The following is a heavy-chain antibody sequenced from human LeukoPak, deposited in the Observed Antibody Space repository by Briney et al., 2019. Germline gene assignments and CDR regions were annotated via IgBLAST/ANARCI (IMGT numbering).Heavy chain of an antibody. J-gene: IGHJ2*01. V-gene: IGHV5-51*01. D-gene: IGHD2-15*01. CDR1: GYSFTSYW. CDR2: IYPGDSDT. Sequence: GESLKISCKGSGYSFTSYWIGWVRQMPGKGLEWMGIIYPGDSDTRYSPSFQGQVTISADKSITTAYLQWSSLKASDTAMYYCARLLPDSVRYFDLWGRGTLVTVSS. CDR3: ARLLPDSVRYFDL.